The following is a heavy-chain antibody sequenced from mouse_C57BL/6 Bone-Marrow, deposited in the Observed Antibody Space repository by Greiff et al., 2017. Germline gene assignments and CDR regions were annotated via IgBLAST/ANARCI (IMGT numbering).Heavy chain of an antibody. D-gene: IGHD1-1*01. CDR3: ARAGYYGSSYPFDD. V-gene: IGHV1-18*01. J-gene: IGHJ2*01. Sequence: EVQLQQSGPELVKPGASVKIPCKASGYTFTDYNMDWVKQSHGKSLEWIGDINPNNGGTIYNQKFKGKATLTVDKSSSTAYMELRSLTSEDTAVYDCARAGYYGSSYPFDDWGKGTTLTVSS. CDR1: GYTFTDYN. CDR2: INPNNGGT.